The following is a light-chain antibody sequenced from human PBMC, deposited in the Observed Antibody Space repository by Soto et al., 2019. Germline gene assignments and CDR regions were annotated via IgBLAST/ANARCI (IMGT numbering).Light chain of an antibody. J-gene: IGKJ1*01. Sequence: DIQMTQSPSSLSASAVDRVTITCRASQTISSYLNWYQKRPGKAPELLIYAASSLQSGVPPRFSGSGSGTDFTLTISSLQPEDFATYYCQQSYSTPRTFGQGTKVDIK. CDR1: QTISSY. CDR3: QQSYSTPRT. V-gene: IGKV1-39*01. CDR2: AAS.